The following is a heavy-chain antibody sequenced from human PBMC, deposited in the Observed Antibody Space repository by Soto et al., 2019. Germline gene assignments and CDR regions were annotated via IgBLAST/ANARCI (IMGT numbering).Heavy chain of an antibody. D-gene: IGHD6-19*01. CDR3: ARGSSGWYDC. J-gene: IGHJ4*02. Sequence: PGGSLRLSCAASGFTFSSYDMHWVRQATGKGLEWVSARSTPCYTYYPVCVKGLFTISRKNAKNSCYLKKNSLRAGETAVYYCARGSSGWYDCWGKGSLVTVSS. CDR2: RSTPCYT. V-gene: IGHV3-13*01. CDR1: GFTFSSYD.